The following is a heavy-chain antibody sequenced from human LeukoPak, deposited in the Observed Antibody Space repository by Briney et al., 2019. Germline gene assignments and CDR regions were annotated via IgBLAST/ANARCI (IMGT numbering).Heavy chain of an antibody. CDR1: GYTFSGYY. CDR2: INPKSGAT. CDR3: TRGVENSFAF. V-gene: IGHV1-2*02. J-gene: IGHJ3*01. Sequence: ATVKVSCKASGYTFSGYYMHWVRQAPGQGLEWMGWINPKSGATNYEQKFQGRVTLTRDTSISTAFMELSRLRSDDTAVYYCTRGVENSFAFWGQGTMVT.